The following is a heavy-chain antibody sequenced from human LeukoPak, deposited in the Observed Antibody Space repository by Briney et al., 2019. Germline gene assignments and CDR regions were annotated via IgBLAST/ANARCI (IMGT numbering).Heavy chain of an antibody. J-gene: IGHJ2*01. Sequence: ASVTVSFKSSGYTFSDYYMHWVRQAPGQGLAWLGWTNPKSGDTNYAQKFQGRVTMTRDTSISTAYMELSRLRSEDTAVYYCGRVYQYWYFDLWGRGTLVTVSS. CDR2: TNPKSGDT. D-gene: IGHD2-8*01. V-gene: IGHV1-2*02. CDR1: GYTFSDYY. CDR3: GRVYQYWYFDL.